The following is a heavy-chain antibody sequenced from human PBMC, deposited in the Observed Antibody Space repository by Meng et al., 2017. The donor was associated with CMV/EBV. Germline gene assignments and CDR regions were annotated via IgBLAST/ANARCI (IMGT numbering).Heavy chain of an antibody. CDR3: ARELYYYDSSGYPRDYYYYGMDV. J-gene: IGHJ6*02. CDR1: GFTFSSYA. D-gene: IGHD3-22*01. V-gene: IGHV3-30-3*01. CDR2: ISYDGSNK. Sequence: GESLKISCAASGFTFSSYAMHWVRQAPGKGLEWVAVISYDGSNKYYADSVKGRFTISRDNSKDTLYLQMNSLRAEDTAVCYCARELYYYDSSGYPRDYYYYGMDVWGQGTTVTVSS.